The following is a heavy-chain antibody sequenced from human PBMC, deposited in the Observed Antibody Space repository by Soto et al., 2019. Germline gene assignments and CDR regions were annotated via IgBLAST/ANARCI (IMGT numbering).Heavy chain of an antibody. V-gene: IGHV5-51*01. CDR3: ARHDRDYYYYYGMDV. CDR2: IYPGDSDT. CDR1: GDSFTTYW. J-gene: IGHJ6*02. Sequence: GESLKISCKGFGDSFTTYWVGWVRQMPGKGLEWMGIIYPGDSDTTYSPSFQGQVTMSADKSISTAYLQWSSLKASDTAMYYCARHDRDYYYYYGMDVWGQGTTVTVSS.